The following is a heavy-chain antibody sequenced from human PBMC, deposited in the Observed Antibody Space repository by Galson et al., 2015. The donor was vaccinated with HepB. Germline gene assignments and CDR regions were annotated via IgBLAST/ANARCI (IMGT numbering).Heavy chain of an antibody. Sequence: SLRLSCAASGFTFSNAWMSWVRQAPGKGLEWVGRIKSKTDGGTTDYAAPVKGRFTISRDDSKNTLYVQMSSLKTEDTAVYYCTTAGFDWLLPFDYWGQGTLVTVSS. D-gene: IGHD3-9*01. CDR1: GFTFSNAW. J-gene: IGHJ4*02. CDR2: IKSKTDGGTT. V-gene: IGHV3-15*01. CDR3: TTAGFDWLLPFDY.